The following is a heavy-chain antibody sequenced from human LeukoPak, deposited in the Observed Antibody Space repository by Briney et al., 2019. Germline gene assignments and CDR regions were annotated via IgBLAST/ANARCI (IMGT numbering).Heavy chain of an antibody. J-gene: IGHJ4*02. CDR1: GYSSTSYW. CDR3: ARLVGDYYGSGSYYNLDY. CDR2: IYPGDSDT. Sequence: GESLKISCKGSGYSSTSYWIGWVRQMPGKGLEWMGIIYPGDSDTRYSPSFQGQVTISADKSISTAYLQWSSLKASDTAMYYCARLVGDYYGSGSYYNLDYWGQGTLVTVSS. D-gene: IGHD3-10*01. V-gene: IGHV5-51*01.